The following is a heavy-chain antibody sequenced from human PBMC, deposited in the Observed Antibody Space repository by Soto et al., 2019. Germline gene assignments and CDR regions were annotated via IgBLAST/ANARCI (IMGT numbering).Heavy chain of an antibody. CDR2: IYYSGST. V-gene: IGHV4-59*01. D-gene: IGHD5-18*01. Sequence: SETLSLTCTVSCGSISSYYWSWIRQPPGKGLEWIGYIYYSGSTNYNPSLKSRVTISVDTSKNQFSLKLSSVTAADTAVYYCARGYSYGYDFDYWGQGTLVTVSS. CDR3: ARGYSYGYDFDY. J-gene: IGHJ4*02. CDR1: CGSISSYY.